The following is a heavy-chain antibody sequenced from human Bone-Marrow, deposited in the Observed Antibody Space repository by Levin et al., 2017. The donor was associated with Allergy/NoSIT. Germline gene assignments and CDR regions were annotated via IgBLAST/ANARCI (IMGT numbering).Heavy chain of an antibody. V-gene: IGHV3-23*01. CDR2: LTASGSST. CDR3: AKVYSSSWLDYFDY. D-gene: IGHD6-13*01. J-gene: IGHJ4*02. Sequence: PGGSLRLSCSASGFTFSAYAMSWVRQVPGKGLECVSSLTASGSSTYYADSVKGRFSISRDNSKSTLYLQMNSLRAEDTALYYCAKVYSSSWLDYFDYWGQGARVTVSA. CDR1: GFTFSAYA.